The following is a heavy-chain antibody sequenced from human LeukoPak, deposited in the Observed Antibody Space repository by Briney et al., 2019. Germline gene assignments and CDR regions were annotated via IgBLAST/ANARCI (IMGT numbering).Heavy chain of an antibody. D-gene: IGHD5-18*01. Sequence: GGSLRLSCAASGFTFSSYEMNWVRQAPGKGLEWVSYISSSGSTIYYADSAKGRFTISRDNAKNSLYLQMNSLRAEDTALYYCARDLSGYNYANPTQVDYWGQGTLVTVSS. CDR2: ISSSGSTI. J-gene: IGHJ4*02. CDR1: GFTFSSYE. V-gene: IGHV3-48*03. CDR3: ARDLSGYNYANPTQVDY.